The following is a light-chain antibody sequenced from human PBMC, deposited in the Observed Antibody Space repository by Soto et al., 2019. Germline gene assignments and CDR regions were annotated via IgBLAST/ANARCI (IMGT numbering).Light chain of an antibody. J-gene: IGKJ4*01. CDR1: QTGSSSC. Sequence: IFFTQSPGTLALFPGESANLFFRASQTGSSSCLAWYQQKPGQAPRLLIYGVSSRATGIPDRFSGSGSGTDFTLTISRLQPEDFAVYYCQHYDNSAALTFGGGTKVDIK. CDR3: QHYDNSAALT. V-gene: IGKV3-20*01. CDR2: GVS.